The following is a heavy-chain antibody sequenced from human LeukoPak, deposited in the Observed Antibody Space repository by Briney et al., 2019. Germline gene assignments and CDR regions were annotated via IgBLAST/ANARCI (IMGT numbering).Heavy chain of an antibody. CDR1: GFTFSSYA. CDR2: ISGSGDST. J-gene: IGHJ4*02. CDR3: AKARSGWVVAASDY. D-gene: IGHD2-15*01. V-gene: IGHV3-23*01. Sequence: GGSLRLSCAASGFTFSSYAMNWVRQAPGEGLEWVSAISGSGDSTYYADSVKGRFTISRDNSKNTLYLQMNSLRAEDTALYFCAKARSGWVVAASDYWGQGTLVTVSS.